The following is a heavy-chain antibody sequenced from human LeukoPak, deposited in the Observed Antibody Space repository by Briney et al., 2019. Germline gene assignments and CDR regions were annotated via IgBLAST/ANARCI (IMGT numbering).Heavy chain of an antibody. Sequence: PGGSLRLTCAASGFTFSSYSMNWVRQAPGKGLEWVSSISSSSSYIYYADSVKGRFTISGDNAKNSLYLQMNSLRAEDTAVYYCARDLTWYSSSWSFDYWGQGTLVTVSS. CDR1: GFTFSSYS. D-gene: IGHD6-13*01. CDR2: ISSSSSYI. J-gene: IGHJ4*02. CDR3: ARDLTWYSSSWSFDY. V-gene: IGHV3-21*01.